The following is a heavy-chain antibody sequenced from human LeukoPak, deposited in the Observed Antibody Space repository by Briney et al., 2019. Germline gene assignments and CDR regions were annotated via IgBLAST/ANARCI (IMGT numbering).Heavy chain of an antibody. V-gene: IGHV1-18*01. D-gene: IGHD6-19*01. CDR2: SSLANGNT. CDR1: GGTFSSYA. Sequence: ASVKVSCKASGGTFSSYAITWVRQAPGEGLEWMGWSSLANGNTNYAQKLQGRVTMTIDTSTSTAYMELRSLRSDDTAIYYCTTGEAGFSRYEYWGQGTVVTVSS. J-gene: IGHJ4*02. CDR3: TTGEAGFSRYEY.